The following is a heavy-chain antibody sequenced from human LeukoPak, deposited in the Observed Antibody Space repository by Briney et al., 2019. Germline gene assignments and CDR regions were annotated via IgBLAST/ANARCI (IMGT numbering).Heavy chain of an antibody. CDR2: ISTTSSTI. CDR1: GFTFSSYN. D-gene: IGHD6-6*01. V-gene: IGHV3-48*01. CDR3: ARDPVENSRSSDLYYFHY. J-gene: IGHJ4*02. Sequence: GGSLRLSCAASGFTFSSYNMNWVRQAPGKGLEWVSYISTTSSTIYCADSVKGRFTISRDNSKNTLYLQMNSLRAEDTAIYYCARDPVENSRSSDLYYFHYWGQGTPVTVSS.